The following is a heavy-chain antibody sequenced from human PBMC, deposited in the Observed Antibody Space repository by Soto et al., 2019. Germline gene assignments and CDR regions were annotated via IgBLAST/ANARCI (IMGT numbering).Heavy chain of an antibody. Sequence: GGSLSLSCAASGFTFSSYAMSWVRQAPGKGLEWVSAISGSGGSTYYADSVKGRFTISRDNSKNTLYLQMNSLRAEDTAVYYCAKRGTWFGEYYYYYMDVWGKGTTVTVSS. CDR1: GFTFSSYA. V-gene: IGHV3-23*01. CDR2: ISGSGGST. CDR3: AKRGTWFGEYYYYYMDV. J-gene: IGHJ6*03. D-gene: IGHD3-10*01.